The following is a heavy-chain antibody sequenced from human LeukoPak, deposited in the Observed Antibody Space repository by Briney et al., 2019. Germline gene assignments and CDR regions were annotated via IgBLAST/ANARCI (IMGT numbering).Heavy chain of an antibody. D-gene: IGHD4-23*01. Sequence: PGGSLRLSCAASGFTFSSYSMNWVRQAPGKGLEWVSAISGSGGSTYYADSVKGRFTISRDNSKNTLYLQMNSLRAEDTAVYYCAKGTTLVTPFDYWGQGTLVTVSS. CDR2: ISGSGGST. CDR3: AKGTTLVTPFDY. J-gene: IGHJ4*02. CDR1: GFTFSSYS. V-gene: IGHV3-23*01.